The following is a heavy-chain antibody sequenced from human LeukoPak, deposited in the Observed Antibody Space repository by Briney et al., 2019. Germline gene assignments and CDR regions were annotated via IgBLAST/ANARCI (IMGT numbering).Heavy chain of an antibody. Sequence: SETLSLTCTVSGGSISSSSYYWGWIRQPPGKGLEWIGSIYYSGSTYYNPSLKSRVTISVDTSKNQFSLKLSSVTAADTAVYYCARVGQGYSYGHQDYWGQGTLVTVSS. J-gene: IGHJ4*02. D-gene: IGHD5-18*01. V-gene: IGHV4-39*07. CDR2: IYYSGST. CDR1: GGSISSSSYY. CDR3: ARVGQGYSYGHQDY.